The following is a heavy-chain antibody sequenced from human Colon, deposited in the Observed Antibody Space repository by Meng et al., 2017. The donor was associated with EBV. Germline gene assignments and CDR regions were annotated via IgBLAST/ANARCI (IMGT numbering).Heavy chain of an antibody. Sequence: QGQLQSSGPELLGLSKTLPLTGTVSGGSMSSGNYYWSWIRQPPGKGLEWIWYIHHSGSAYYNPSLKSRVSISVDTSKNQFSLNLNSMTAADTAVYYCASFDHIPRRNYFDYWGQGTLVTVSS. CDR2: IHHSGSA. J-gene: IGHJ4*02. D-gene: IGHD2-21*01. CDR1: GGSMSSGNYY. V-gene: IGHV4-30-4*01. CDR3: ASFDHIPRRNYFDY.